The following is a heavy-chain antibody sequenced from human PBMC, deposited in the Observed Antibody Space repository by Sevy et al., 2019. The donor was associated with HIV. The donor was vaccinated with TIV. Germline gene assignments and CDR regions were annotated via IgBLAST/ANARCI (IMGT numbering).Heavy chain of an antibody. V-gene: IGHV3-21*01. CDR1: GFTFSSYS. D-gene: IGHD3-16*01. J-gene: IGHJ4*02. Sequence: GGSLRLSCAASGFTFSSYSMNWVRQAPGKGLEWVSSISSSSSYIYYADSVKGRFTISRENAKNSRYLQMNSLRAEDTAVYYCARKITFGGVIGYFDYWGQGTLVTVSS. CDR3: ARKITFGGVIGYFDY. CDR2: ISSSSSYI.